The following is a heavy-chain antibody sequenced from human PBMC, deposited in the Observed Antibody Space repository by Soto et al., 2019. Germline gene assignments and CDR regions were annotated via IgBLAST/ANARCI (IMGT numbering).Heavy chain of an antibody. CDR2: IDVTGGSA. CDR3: AKQFLAYYDFWSGHQDGSYFDY. Sequence: GGSLRLSCAASAFTFKNYATTWVRQVPGQGLEWVSSIDVTGGSATYADFVKGRFTISRDNSRDTLSLQMNSPRVEDTAIYYCAKQFLAYYDFWSGHQDGSYFDYWGQGIQVTVSS. CDR1: AFTFKNYA. J-gene: IGHJ4*02. V-gene: IGHV3-23*01. D-gene: IGHD3-3*01.